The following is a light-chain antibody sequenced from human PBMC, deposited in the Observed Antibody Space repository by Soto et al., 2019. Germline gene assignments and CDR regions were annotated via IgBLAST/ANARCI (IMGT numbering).Light chain of an antibody. J-gene: IGKJ4*01. Sequence: EIVLTQSPATLSLSPEERATLSCRDSQSVSSYLAWYQQKPGQAPRLLIYDASNRATGIPARFSGSGSGTDFTLTISSLEPEDFAVYYCQQRSNWPLTFGGGTKVEIK. CDR2: DAS. CDR1: QSVSSY. V-gene: IGKV3-11*01. CDR3: QQRSNWPLT.